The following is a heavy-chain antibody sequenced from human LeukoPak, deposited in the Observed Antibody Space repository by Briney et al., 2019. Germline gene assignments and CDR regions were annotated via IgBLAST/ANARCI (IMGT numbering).Heavy chain of an antibody. Sequence: SQTLSLTCAVYGGSFSGYYWSWIRQPPGKGLEWIGEINHSGSTNYNPSLKSRVTISVDTSKNQFSLKLSSVTAADTAVYYCARVGGWFGDYYFDYWGQGTLVTVSS. D-gene: IGHD3-10*01. J-gene: IGHJ4*02. CDR3: ARVGGWFGDYYFDY. CDR2: INHSGST. V-gene: IGHV4-34*01. CDR1: GGSFSGYY.